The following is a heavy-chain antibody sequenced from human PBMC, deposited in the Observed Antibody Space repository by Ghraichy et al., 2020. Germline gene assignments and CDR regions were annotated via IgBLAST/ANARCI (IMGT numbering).Heavy chain of an antibody. D-gene: IGHD5/OR15-5a*01. V-gene: IGHV4-31*03. CDR3: ARVYDTLDAFDI. CDR2: IYYSGST. Sequence: SETLSLTCTVSGGSISSGGYYWSWIRQHPGKGLEWIGYIYYSGSTYYNPSLKSRVTISVDTSKNQFSLKLSSVTAADTAVYYCARVYDTLDAFDIWGQGTMVTVSS. CDR1: GGSISSGGYY. J-gene: IGHJ3*02.